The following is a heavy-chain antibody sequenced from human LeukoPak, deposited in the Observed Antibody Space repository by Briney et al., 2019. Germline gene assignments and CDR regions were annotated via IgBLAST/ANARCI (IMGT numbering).Heavy chain of an antibody. D-gene: IGHD5-18*01. CDR2: ISAYNGNT. CDR3: ARERGTVMATTLDY. J-gene: IGHJ4*02. CDR1: GHTFTNYG. Sequence: GASVKVSCKASGHTFTNYGITWVRQAPGQGLEWMGWISAYNGNTNYAQKFQGRVTMTTDTSTNTVYMELSSLRSEDTAVYYCARERGTVMATTLDYWGQGTLVTVSS. V-gene: IGHV1-18*01.